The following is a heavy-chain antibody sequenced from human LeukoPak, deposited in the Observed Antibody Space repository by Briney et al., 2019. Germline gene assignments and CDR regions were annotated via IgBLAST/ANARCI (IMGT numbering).Heavy chain of an antibody. Sequence: GGSLRLSCAASGFTFSSYEMNWVRQAPGKGLEWVSYISSSGSTIYYADSVKGRFTISRDNAKDSLYLQMNSLRAEDTAVYYCARDSSGWSAGAFDIWGQGTMVTVSS. D-gene: IGHD6-19*01. V-gene: IGHV3-48*03. CDR2: ISSSGSTI. CDR3: ARDSSGWSAGAFDI. CDR1: GFTFSSYE. J-gene: IGHJ3*02.